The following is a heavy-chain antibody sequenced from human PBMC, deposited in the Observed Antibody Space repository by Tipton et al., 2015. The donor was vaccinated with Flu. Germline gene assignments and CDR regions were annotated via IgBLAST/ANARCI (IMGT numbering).Heavy chain of an antibody. D-gene: IGHD4-11*01. CDR1: GGSISTSSYY. CDR2: VHRSGST. CDR3: ARRDYSNYVSDPKNWFDP. V-gene: IGHV4-39*07. Sequence: TLSLTCTVSGGSISTSSYYWGWIRQPPGKGLERIGHVHRSGSTYRNPSPKSRVVMSVDTSKNQFSLRLRSVTAADTAVYYCARRDYSNYVSDPKNWFDPWGQGTQVIVSS. J-gene: IGHJ5*02.